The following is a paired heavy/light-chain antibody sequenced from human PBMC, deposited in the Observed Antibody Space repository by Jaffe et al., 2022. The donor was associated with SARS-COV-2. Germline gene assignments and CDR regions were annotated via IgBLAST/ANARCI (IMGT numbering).Light chain of an antibody. V-gene: IGKV3-20*01. J-gene: IGKJ5*01. CDR1: QSGGSSY. CDR2: GAS. Sequence: EIVLTQSPGTLSLSPGERATLSCRASQSGGSSYLVWYQQKPGQAPRLLIYGASSRATGIPDRFSGSGSGTDFTLTISRLEPEDFAVYYCQQYGSSPITFGQGTRLEIK. CDR3: QQYGSSPIT.
Heavy chain of an antibody. CDR2: VVVGTGNT. CDR1: GFTFTTSV. Sequence: QMQLVQSGPEVKIPGTSVKVSCKASGFTFTTSVIQWVRQARGQRLEWIGWVVVGTGNTNYAQKFQGRVAITRDMSTSTAYMELSSLRSEDTAVYYCAAAPRYSYGEYWGQGTLVTVSS. J-gene: IGHJ4*02. CDR3: AAAPRYSYGEY. D-gene: IGHD5-18*01. V-gene: IGHV1-58*02.